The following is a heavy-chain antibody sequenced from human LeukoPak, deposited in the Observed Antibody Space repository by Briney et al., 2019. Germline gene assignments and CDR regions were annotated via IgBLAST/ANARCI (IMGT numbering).Heavy chain of an antibody. V-gene: IGHV3-30*04. CDR1: GFTFRNYV. J-gene: IGHJ4*02. CDR2: ISYDGSNK. CDR3: ARAGGYCSSTSCYPFLDY. D-gene: IGHD2-2*01. Sequence: GGSLGLSCAASGFTFRNYVIHWVRQAPGKGLEWVAVISYDGSNKYYADSVKGRFTISRDNSKNTLYLQMNSLRAEDTAVYYCARAGGYCSSTSCYPFLDYWGQGTLVTVSS.